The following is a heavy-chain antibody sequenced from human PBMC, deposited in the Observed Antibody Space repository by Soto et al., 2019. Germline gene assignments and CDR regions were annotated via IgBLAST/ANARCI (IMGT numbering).Heavy chain of an antibody. CDR2: ISGSGGST. V-gene: IGHV3-23*01. CDR3: AKDRVVVVPAAISLYYYYYGMDV. J-gene: IGHJ6*02. CDR1: GFTFSSYA. D-gene: IGHD2-2*01. Sequence: GGSLRLSCAASGFTFSSYAMSWVRQAPGKGLEWVSAISGSGGSTYYADSVKGRFTISRDNSKNPRYLEMNSLGAEDTAVYYCAKDRVVVVPAAISLYYYYYGMDVWGQGTTVTVSS.